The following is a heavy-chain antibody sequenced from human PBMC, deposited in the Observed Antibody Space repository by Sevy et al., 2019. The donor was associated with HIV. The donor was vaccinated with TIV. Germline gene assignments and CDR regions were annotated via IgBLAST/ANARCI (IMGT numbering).Heavy chain of an antibody. D-gene: IGHD3-10*01. CDR2: IKSKTDGGTT. CDR3: TTDRFHYCGSGSYYNSVDY. V-gene: IGHV3-15*01. CDR1: GFTLSNAW. J-gene: IGHJ4*02. Sequence: GGSLRLSCAASGFTLSNAWMSWVRQAPGKGLEWVGRIKSKTDGGTTDYAAPVKARFTISRDDSKNTLYLQMNSLKTEDTAVYYCTTDRFHYCGSGSYYNSVDYWGQGTLVTVSS.